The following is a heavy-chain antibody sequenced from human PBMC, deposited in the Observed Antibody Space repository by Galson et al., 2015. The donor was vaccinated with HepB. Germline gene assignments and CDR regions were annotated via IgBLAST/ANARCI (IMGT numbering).Heavy chain of an antibody. Sequence: SVTVSCKASGSTFPSYGISWVRQAPGQGLEWMGWISAYNGNTNYAQKLQGRVTMTTDTSTSTAYMELRSLRSDDTAVYYCARDLLGYPFDYWGQGTLVTVSS. CDR2: ISAYNGNT. J-gene: IGHJ4*02. CDR1: GSTFPSYG. D-gene: IGHD7-27*01. CDR3: ARDLLGYPFDY. V-gene: IGHV1-18*01.